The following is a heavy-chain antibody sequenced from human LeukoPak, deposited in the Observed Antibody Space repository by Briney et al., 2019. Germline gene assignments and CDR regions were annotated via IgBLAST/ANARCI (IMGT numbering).Heavy chain of an antibody. D-gene: IGHD3-16*02. J-gene: IGHJ3*02. CDR2: ISGSGGST. V-gene: IGHV3-23*01. CDR1: GFTFSNAW. CDR3: AKELAITFGGVIVIRDAFDI. Sequence: PGGSLRLSCAASGFTFSNAWMSWVRQAPGKGLEWVSAISGSGGSTYYADSVKGRFTISRDNSKNTLYLQMNSLRAEDTAVYYCAKELAITFGGVIVIRDAFDIWGQGTMVTVSS.